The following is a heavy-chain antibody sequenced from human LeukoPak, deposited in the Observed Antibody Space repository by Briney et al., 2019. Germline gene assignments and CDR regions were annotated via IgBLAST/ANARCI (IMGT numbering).Heavy chain of an antibody. Sequence: GGSLRLSCAASGFTFSSYEMNWVRQAPGKGLVWVSYISSSGSSIYYADSVKGRFTISRDNAKNSLYLQMNSLRAEDTAVYYCARVLTNHDILTGYSKGLSYFDYWGQGTLVTVSS. D-gene: IGHD3-9*01. J-gene: IGHJ4*02. CDR2: ISSSGSSI. CDR3: ARVLTNHDILTGYSKGLSYFDY. CDR1: GFTFSSYE. V-gene: IGHV3-48*03.